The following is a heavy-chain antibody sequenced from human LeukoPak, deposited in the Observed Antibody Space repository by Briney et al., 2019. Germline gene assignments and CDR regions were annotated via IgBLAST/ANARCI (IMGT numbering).Heavy chain of an antibody. CDR2: ISKSGTT. D-gene: IGHD3-16*01. CDR1: GVSMDYATYQ. Sequence: SQTLSLTCNVSGVSMDYATYQWTWIRQSAGRGLERIGLISKSGTTKYNPSHKSRVTISIDPTKNQFSLKLTSVTAADTAVYYCARLLGPFDYVWGDSRSEWGQGALVTVSS. V-gene: IGHV4-61*02. J-gene: IGHJ4*02. CDR3: ARLLGPFDYVWGDSRSE.